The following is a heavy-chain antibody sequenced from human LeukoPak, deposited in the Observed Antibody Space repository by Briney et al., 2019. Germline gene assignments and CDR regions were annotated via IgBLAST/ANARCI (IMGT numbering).Heavy chain of an antibody. J-gene: IGHJ4*02. Sequence: GGSLRLSCATSGFIFSDYTVSWVRQPPGKGLEWVSTISGSGGSTFYADSVKGRFTISRDNAKNSLYLQMNSLRAEDTAVYYCARELLNRGPDTAMVAGFDYWGQGTLVTVSS. CDR1: GFIFSDYT. CDR3: ARELLNRGPDTAMVAGFDY. D-gene: IGHD5-18*01. CDR2: ISGSGGST. V-gene: IGHV3-23*01.